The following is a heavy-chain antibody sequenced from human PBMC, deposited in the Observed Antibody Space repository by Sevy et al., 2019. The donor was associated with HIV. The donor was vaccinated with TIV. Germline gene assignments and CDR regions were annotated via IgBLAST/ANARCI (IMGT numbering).Heavy chain of an antibody. CDR1: GINFRNSI. CDR2: MSFDGSIQ. Sequence: GESLKISCSASGINFRNSIFHWVRQAPGKGLEWVALMSFDGSIQYFGDSEMGRLTMSRDDSKNTFYLQVNSLRVEDTAVYYCAREGETSGHAGAFDIWGQGTMVTVSS. CDR3: AREGETSGHAGAFDI. D-gene: IGHD1-26*01. V-gene: IGHV3-30*04. J-gene: IGHJ3*02.